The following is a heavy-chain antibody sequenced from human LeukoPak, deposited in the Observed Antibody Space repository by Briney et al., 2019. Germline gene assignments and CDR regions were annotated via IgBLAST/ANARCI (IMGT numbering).Heavy chain of an antibody. D-gene: IGHD5-12*01. CDR3: ARQGYSAYEILDY. CDR2: IYYSGST. CDR1: GGSLSSYY. V-gene: IGHV4-59*08. J-gene: IGHJ4*02. Sequence: SETLSLTCTVSGGSLSSYYWSWIRQPPGKGLEWIGYIYYSGSTNYSPSLKSRVTISVETSKNQFSLKLSSVTAADTAVYYCARQGYSAYEILDYWGQGTLVTVSS.